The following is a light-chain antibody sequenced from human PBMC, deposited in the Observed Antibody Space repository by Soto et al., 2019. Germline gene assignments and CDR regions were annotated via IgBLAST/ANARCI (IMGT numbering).Light chain of an antibody. V-gene: IGKV3-20*01. CDR3: QQYGSSPLIT. CDR2: GAS. Sequence: ETVLTQSPGTQSLSPGERATLSCRASQSVSSSYLAWYQQKPGQAPRLLIYGASSRATGIPDRFSGSGSGTDFTLTISRLEPEDFAVYYCQQYGSSPLITFGQGTRLEIK. CDR1: QSVSSSY. J-gene: IGKJ5*01.